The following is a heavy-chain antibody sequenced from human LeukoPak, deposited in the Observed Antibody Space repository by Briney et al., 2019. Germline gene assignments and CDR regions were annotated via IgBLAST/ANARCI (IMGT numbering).Heavy chain of an antibody. J-gene: IGHJ6*03. V-gene: IGHV4-59*08. CDR3: ARGIRFLKWLEVYMDV. Sequence: SETLSLTCTVSGGSMNSYYWSWIRQTPGKGLEWIGYISYSGGTSYNPSLKSRVTISVDTSKNQFSLKLSSVTAADTAVYYCARGIRFLKWLEVYMDVWGKGTTVTVSS. CDR2: ISYSGGT. D-gene: IGHD3-3*01. CDR1: GGSMNSYY.